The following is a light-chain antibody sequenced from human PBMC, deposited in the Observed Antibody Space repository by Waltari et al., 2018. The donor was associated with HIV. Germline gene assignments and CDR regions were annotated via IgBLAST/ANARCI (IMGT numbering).Light chain of an antibody. CDR1: QGSRND. Sequence: AGQMTQSPSSLSASVGDRVTITCRASQGSRNDLGWYQQKPGKAPKLLIYAASSLQSGVPSRFSGSGSGTDFTLTISSLQPEDFATYYCLQDYNYPWTFGQGTKVEIK. CDR2: AAS. V-gene: IGKV1-6*01. J-gene: IGKJ1*01. CDR3: LQDYNYPWT.